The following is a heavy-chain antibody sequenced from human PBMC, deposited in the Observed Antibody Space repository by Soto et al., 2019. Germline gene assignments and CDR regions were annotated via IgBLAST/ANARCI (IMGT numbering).Heavy chain of an antibody. D-gene: IGHD6-6*01. Sequence: QITLKESGPTLVKPTQTLTLPCTFSGFSLSASGVGVAWIRQHPGKALEWLALIFWNDDKFYTSSLRNWLTITKDTSKTQVILTLTNMEPEDAATYCFAHTVIGPAAPQIGSWCPGTLVTVSS. CDR1: GFSLSASGVG. CDR3: AHTVIGPAAPQIGS. CDR2: IFWNDDK. V-gene: IGHV2-5*01. J-gene: IGHJ4*02.